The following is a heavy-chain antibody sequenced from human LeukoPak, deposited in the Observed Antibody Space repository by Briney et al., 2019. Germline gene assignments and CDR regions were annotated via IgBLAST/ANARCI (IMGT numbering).Heavy chain of an antibody. CDR3: ARGITMVRGDNWFDP. J-gene: IGHJ5*02. V-gene: IGHV4-4*07. Sequence: SETLSLTCTVSGGSISSYYWSWIRQPAGKGLEWIGRIYTSGSTHYNPSLKSRVTMSVDTSKNQFSLKLSSVTAADTAVYYCARGITMVRGDNWFDPWGQGTLVTVSS. CDR2: IYTSGST. D-gene: IGHD3-10*01. CDR1: GGSISSYY.